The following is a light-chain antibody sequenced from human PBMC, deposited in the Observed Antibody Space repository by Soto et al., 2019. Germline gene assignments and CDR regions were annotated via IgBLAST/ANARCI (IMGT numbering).Light chain of an antibody. Sequence: EIVLTQSPATLSVSPGESATLSCRASRSVSSNLPWYQQKPGHSPRLLLYFASTRATGVPARFNGRGSGTEFTLTNSSPQSEDFAVYYCQQFKDWPPLTFGGGTKVQIK. CDR1: RSVSSN. CDR3: QQFKDWPPLT. V-gene: IGKV3-15*01. CDR2: FAS. J-gene: IGKJ4*01.